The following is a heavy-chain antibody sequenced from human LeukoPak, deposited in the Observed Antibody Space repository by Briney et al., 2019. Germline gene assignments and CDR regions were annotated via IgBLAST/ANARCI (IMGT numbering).Heavy chain of an antibody. CDR2: ISTYDGNA. D-gene: IGHD3-22*01. V-gene: IGHV1-18*04. J-gene: IGHJ4*02. Sequence: GASVKVSCKASGFSFTSYGISWVRQAPGQGLEWMGWISTYDGNANYAQRVQDRLTMTTDSSTSTAYMELRSLRSDDTAVYYCAKLRATVGYSPIDYWGQGTLVTVSS. CDR3: AKLRATVGYSPIDY. CDR1: GFSFTSYG.